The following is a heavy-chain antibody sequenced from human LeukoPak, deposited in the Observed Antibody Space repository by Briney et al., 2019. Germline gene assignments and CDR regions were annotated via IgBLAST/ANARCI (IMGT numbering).Heavy chain of an antibody. CDR2: ISTSGST. CDR3: ARGTSIGYYYFYFYYMDV. V-gene: IGHV4-4*07. CDR1: GGSTTGYH. J-gene: IGHJ6*03. D-gene: IGHD5-18*01. Sequence: SETLSLTCTVSGGSTTGYHWTWVRQPAGKGLEWIGRISTSGSTTYSPSLRSRATMSVDTAQNQFSLTLTSVTAADTAVYYCARGTSIGYYYFYFYYMDVGGKGTTVTVSS.